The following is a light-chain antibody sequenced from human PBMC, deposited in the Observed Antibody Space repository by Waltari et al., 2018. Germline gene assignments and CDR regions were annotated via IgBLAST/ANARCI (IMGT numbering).Light chain of an antibody. CDR3: QQTYTTPPT. CDR1: LTISNY. Sequence: DIQMTQSPSSLSASVGDRVTITCRASLTISNYLNWYQQKPGKAPKLLIYAASSLQSVVPSRFSGSGSGTDFTLTISSLQPEDFATYYCQQTYTTPPTFGQGTKVEVK. CDR2: AAS. V-gene: IGKV1-39*01. J-gene: IGKJ1*01.